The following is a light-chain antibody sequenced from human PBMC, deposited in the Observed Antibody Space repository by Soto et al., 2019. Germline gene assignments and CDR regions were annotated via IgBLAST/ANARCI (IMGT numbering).Light chain of an antibody. CDR2: EVS. CDR1: SSDVGAYKY. J-gene: IGLJ3*02. Sequence: QAASVSGSPGQSITISCTGSSSDVGAYKYVSWFQQHPGKAPKLIIYEVSNRPSGVSDRFSGSKSGNTASLTISGLQAEDEADYHCSSYTTTTAWVFGGGTKLTVL. V-gene: IGLV2-14*01. CDR3: SSYTTTTAWV.